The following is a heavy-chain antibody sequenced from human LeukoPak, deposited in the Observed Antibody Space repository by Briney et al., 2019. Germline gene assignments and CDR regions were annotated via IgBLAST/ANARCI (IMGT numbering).Heavy chain of an antibody. CDR1: GVTFSSYG. V-gene: IGHV3-30*03. J-gene: IGHJ4*02. D-gene: IGHD4-23*01. CDR3: AAFGNVDY. CDR2: ISYDGSNK. Sequence: GRSLRLSCAASGVTFSSYGMHWVRQAPGKGLEWVAVISYDGSNKYYADSVKGRFTISRDNSKNTLYLQMNSLRAEDTAVYYCAAFGNVDYWGQGTLVTVSS.